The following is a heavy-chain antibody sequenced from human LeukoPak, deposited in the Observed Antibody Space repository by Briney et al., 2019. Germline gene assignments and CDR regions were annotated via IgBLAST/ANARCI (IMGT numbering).Heavy chain of an antibody. CDR1: GFTFRSYA. CDR2: ISGGGGST. J-gene: IGHJ4*02. Sequence: GGSLRLSCAASGFTFRSYAMTWVRQAPGKGLEWVSGISGGGGSTYYADSVKGRFTISRDNSENTVYLQMNSLRAEDTAVYYCARVAGYSSSWYYFDYWGQGTLVTVSS. V-gene: IGHV3-23*01. CDR3: ARVAGYSSSWYYFDY. D-gene: IGHD6-13*01.